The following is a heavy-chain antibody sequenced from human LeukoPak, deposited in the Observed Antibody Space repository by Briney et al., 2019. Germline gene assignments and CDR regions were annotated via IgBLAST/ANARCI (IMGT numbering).Heavy chain of an antibody. J-gene: IGHJ4*02. CDR3: ARVVCSGTSCYRPTDY. V-gene: IGHV1-18*04. CDR1: GYTFTSYG. Sequence: ASVKVSCKASGYTFTSYGISWVRQAPGQGLEWMGWISAYNGNTNYAQKLQGRVTMTTDTSTSTAYMELRSLRSDDTAVYYCARVVCSGTSCYRPTDYWGPGTLVTVSS. D-gene: IGHD2-2*01. CDR2: ISAYNGNT.